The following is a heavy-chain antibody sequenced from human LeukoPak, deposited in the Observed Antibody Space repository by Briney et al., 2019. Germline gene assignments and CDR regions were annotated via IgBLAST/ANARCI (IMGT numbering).Heavy chain of an antibody. V-gene: IGHV4-59*11. CDR1: GGSISSHY. CDR2: ISNNGST. Sequence: SETLSLTCTVSGGSISSHYRTWLRQSPAKGLEWIGDISNNGSTSYNPSLKSRVTISIHTSKNQFSLKLSSVTAADTAVYYCGRDALVGYFSYYYMDVWGKGTTVTVSS. D-gene: IGHD2-15*01. J-gene: IGHJ6*03. CDR3: GRDALVGYFSYYYMDV.